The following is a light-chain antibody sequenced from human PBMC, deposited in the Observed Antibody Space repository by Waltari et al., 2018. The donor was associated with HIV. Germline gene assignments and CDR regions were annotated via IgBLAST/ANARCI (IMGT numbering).Light chain of an antibody. CDR1: SGSVSTSYY. CDR2: STN. CDR3: GLYMGSGSCM. J-gene: IGLJ3*02. Sequence: QTVVTQEPSFSVSPGGTVTLTCGLSSGSVSTSYYPSWYQQTPGQAPRTLINSTNTRSSGVPDRFSGSILGNKAALTITGAQADDESDYYCGLYMGSGSCMCGGGTKLTVL. V-gene: IGLV8-61*01.